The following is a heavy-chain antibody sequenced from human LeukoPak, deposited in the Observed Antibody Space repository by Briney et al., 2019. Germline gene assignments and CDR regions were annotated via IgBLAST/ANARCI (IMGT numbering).Heavy chain of an antibody. Sequence: GASVEVSCKASGYTFTGYYMHWVRQAPGQGLEWMGWINPNSGGTNYAQKFQGRVTMTRDTSISTAYMELSRLRSDDTAVYYCARDAEPLRFLEWFPTNYWGQGTLVTVSS. CDR3: ARDAEPLRFLEWFPTNY. D-gene: IGHD3-3*01. V-gene: IGHV1-2*02. CDR2: INPNSGGT. CDR1: GYTFTGYY. J-gene: IGHJ4*02.